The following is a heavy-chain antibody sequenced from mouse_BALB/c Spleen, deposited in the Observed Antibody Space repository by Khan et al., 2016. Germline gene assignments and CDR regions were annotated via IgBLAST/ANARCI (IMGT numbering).Heavy chain of an antibody. D-gene: IGHD2-14*01. Sequence: QVQLQQSGAELVRPGSSVKISCKASGYAFSSYWMNWVKQRPGQGLEWIGQIYPGDGDTHYNGKLKGKATLTADQYYSTDYLKLSRLTSEDSAVYFGAGGTPLAYWGQGTLVTVSA. V-gene: IGHV1-80*01. CDR3: AGGTPLAY. J-gene: IGHJ3*01. CDR2: IYPGDGDT. CDR1: GYAFSSYW.